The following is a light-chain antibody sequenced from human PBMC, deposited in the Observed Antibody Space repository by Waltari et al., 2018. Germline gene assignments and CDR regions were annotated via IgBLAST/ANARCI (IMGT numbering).Light chain of an antibody. CDR1: QGISSY. CDR2: SAS. V-gene: IGKV1-8*01. Sequence: AIRITQSPSSLSASTGDRVTITCRASQGISSYLAWYQQKPGKAPTVLIYSASTLQSGVPSRFRGSGSGTDFTLTISCLQSEDFAIYYCQQYYSNPATFGQGTKVEIK. CDR3: QQYYSNPAT. J-gene: IGKJ1*01.